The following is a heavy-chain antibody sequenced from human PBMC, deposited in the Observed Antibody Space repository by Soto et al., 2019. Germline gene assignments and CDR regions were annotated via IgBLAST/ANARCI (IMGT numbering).Heavy chain of an antibody. V-gene: IGHV4-31*03. CDR1: GGSISSGGYY. CDR3: ARVPSVYYDSSGYHIAPRLGYFDY. Sequence: PSETLSLTCTVSGGSISSGGYYWSWIRQHPGKGLEWIGYIYYSGSTYYNPSLKSRVTISVDTSKNQFSLKLSSVTAADTAVYYCARVPSVYYDSSGYHIAPRLGYFDYWGQGTLVTVSS. D-gene: IGHD3-22*01. J-gene: IGHJ4*02. CDR2: IYYSGST.